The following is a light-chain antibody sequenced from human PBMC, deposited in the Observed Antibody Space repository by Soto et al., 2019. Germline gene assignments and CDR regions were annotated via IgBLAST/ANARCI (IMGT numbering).Light chain of an antibody. J-gene: IGKJ5*01. Sequence: EIVLTQSPATLSLSPGERATLSCRASQSVSSYLAWYQQKPGQAPRLLIYDASNRATGIPARFSGSGSGTDITLTISSLEPEDFAVYYCPQRSNWPPSITFGQGTRLEIK. CDR1: QSVSSY. CDR2: DAS. V-gene: IGKV3-11*01. CDR3: PQRSNWPPSIT.